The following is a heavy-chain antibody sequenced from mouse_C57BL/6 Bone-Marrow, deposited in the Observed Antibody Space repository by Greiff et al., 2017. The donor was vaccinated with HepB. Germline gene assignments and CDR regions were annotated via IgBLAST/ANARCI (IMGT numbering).Heavy chain of an antibody. Sequence: QVQLQQPGAELVKPGASVKLSCKASGYTFTSYWMQWVKQRPGQGLEWIGEIDPSDSYTNYNQKFKGKATLTVDTSSSTAYMQLSSLTSEDSAVYYCASYVVARYFDVWGTGTTVTVSS. CDR2: IDPSDSYT. V-gene: IGHV1-50*01. CDR3: ASYVVARYFDV. CDR1: GYTFTSYW. D-gene: IGHD1-1*01. J-gene: IGHJ1*03.